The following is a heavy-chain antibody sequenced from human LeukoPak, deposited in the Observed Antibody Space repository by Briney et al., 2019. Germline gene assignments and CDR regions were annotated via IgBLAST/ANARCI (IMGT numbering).Heavy chain of an antibody. V-gene: IGHV5-51*01. Sequence: GESLKISCKASGYTFSTSWIGWVRQMPGKGLEWMGIIYPSDSDTRYSPSFQGQVTISADKSISTAYLQWSSLKASDTAMYYCARGSGSYHTAYMNWGQGSPVTVSS. D-gene: IGHD1-26*01. CDR2: IYPSDSDT. CDR1: GYTFSTSW. CDR3: ARGSGSYHTAYMN. J-gene: IGHJ4*02.